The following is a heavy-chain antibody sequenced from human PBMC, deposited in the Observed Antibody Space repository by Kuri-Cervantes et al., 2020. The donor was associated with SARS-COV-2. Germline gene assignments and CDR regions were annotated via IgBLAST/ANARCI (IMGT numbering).Heavy chain of an antibody. CDR3: ARVVVVPAATEKQWLVWRLHDY. CDR1: GFTFSSYA. V-gene: IGHV3-30-3*01. CDR2: ISYDGSNK. Sequence: GESLKISSAASGFTFSSYAMHWVRQAPGKGLEWVAAISYDGSNKYYADSVKGRFTISRDNAKNSLYLQMNSLRAEDTAVYYCARVVVVPAATEKQWLVWRLHDYWGQGTLVTVSS. J-gene: IGHJ4*02. D-gene: IGHD2-2*01.